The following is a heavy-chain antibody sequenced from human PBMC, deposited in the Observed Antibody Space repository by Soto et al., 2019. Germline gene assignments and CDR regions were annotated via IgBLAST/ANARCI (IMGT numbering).Heavy chain of an antibody. V-gene: IGHV3-30*18. J-gene: IGHJ4*02. CDR2: ISYDGSNK. Sequence: QVQLVESGGGVVQPGRSLRLSCTASGFTFSSYGMHWVRQAPGKGLEWVAVISYDGSNKYYADSVKGRFTISRDNSKNTLYLQFNSLRAEDTAVYYCAKCRAEWSFLADYWGQGTLVTVSS. CDR3: AKCRAEWSFLADY. CDR1: GFTFSSYG. D-gene: IGHD3-3*01.